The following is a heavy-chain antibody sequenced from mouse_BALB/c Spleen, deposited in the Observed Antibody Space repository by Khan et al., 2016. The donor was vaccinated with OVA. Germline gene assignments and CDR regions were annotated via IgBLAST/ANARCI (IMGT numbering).Heavy chain of an antibody. V-gene: IGHV5-9-3*01. Sequence: EVKLVESGGGLVKPGGSLKLSCAASGFTFSTFAMSWVRQTPEKRLEWVATINSDGDYTYYPDNVTGRFTISRDNAKNTLYLQMNSLRSEDTAMYYCARSPYGNFAYWGQGTLVTVSA. CDR3: ARSPYGNFAY. J-gene: IGHJ3*01. CDR2: INSDGDYT. CDR1: GFTFSTFA. D-gene: IGHD2-1*01.